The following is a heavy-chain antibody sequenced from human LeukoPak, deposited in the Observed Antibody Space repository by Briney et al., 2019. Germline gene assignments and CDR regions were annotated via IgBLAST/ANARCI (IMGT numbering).Heavy chain of an antibody. V-gene: IGHV1-69*05. CDR1: GGTFSSYA. D-gene: IGHD2-15*01. CDR2: IIPIFGTA. CDR3: ARGRNVVFANYMDV. J-gene: IGHJ6*03. Sequence: SVKVSCKASGGTFSSYAISWVRQAPGQGLEWMGGIIPIFGTADYAQKFQGRVTITTDESTSTAYMELSSLRSEDTAVYYCARGRNVVFANYMDVWGKGTTVTVSS.